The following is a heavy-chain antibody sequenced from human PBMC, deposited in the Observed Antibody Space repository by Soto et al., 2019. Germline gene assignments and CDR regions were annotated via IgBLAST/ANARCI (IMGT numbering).Heavy chain of an antibody. V-gene: IGHV1-18*04. D-gene: IGHD3-10*01. CDR2: ISAYNGNT. CDR1: GYTFTSYG. CDR3: ASSNPGEFLGYYYSGMHV. J-gene: IGHJ6*02. Sequence: ASVKVSCKASGYTFTSYGISWVRQAPGQGLEWMGWISAYNGNTNYAQKLQGRVTMTTDTSTSTAYMELRSLRSDDTAVYYCASSNPGEFLGYYYSGMHVWGQGTTVTVSS.